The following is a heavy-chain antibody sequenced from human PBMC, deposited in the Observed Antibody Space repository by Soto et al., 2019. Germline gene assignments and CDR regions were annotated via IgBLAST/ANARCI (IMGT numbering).Heavy chain of an antibody. D-gene: IGHD3-9*01. V-gene: IGHV1-2*02. Sequence: GASVKVSCKASGYTFTGYYMHWVRQAPGQGLEWMGWINPNSGGTNYAQKFQGRVTMTRDTSISTAYMELSRLRSDDTAVYYCARARVRYFDWLTPRYYYGMDVWGQGTTVTVSS. CDR3: ARARVRYFDWLTPRYYYGMDV. CDR2: INPNSGGT. CDR1: GYTFTGYY. J-gene: IGHJ6*02.